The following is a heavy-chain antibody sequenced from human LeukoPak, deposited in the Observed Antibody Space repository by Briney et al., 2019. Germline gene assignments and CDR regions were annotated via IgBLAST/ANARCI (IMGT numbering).Heavy chain of an antibody. Sequence: GGSLRLSCAASGFTFSSYSMNWVRQAPGKGLEWVSSISSSSSYIYYADSVKGRFTISRDNAKNSLYLQMNSLRAEDTAVFFCSRESSSWLRQRYYYMDVWGKGTTVTVSS. CDR3: SRESSSWLRQRYYYMDV. CDR2: ISSSSSYI. V-gene: IGHV3-21*01. D-gene: IGHD6-13*01. CDR1: GFTFSSYS. J-gene: IGHJ6*03.